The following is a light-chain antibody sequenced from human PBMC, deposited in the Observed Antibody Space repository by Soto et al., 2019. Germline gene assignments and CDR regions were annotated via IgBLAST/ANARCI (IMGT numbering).Light chain of an antibody. CDR3: MQRIRFPLT. V-gene: IGKV2-40*01. J-gene: IGKJ4*01. Sequence: DFVMTQSPVSLSVTPGEPASISCRSSQSFLDSDDGITYLDWFLQKPGQSPQLLIYTVSFRASGVPDRFSGSGSGTDFTLKISRVEAEDVGVYYCMQRIRFPLTFGGGTKVEIK. CDR1: QSFLDSDDGITY. CDR2: TVS.